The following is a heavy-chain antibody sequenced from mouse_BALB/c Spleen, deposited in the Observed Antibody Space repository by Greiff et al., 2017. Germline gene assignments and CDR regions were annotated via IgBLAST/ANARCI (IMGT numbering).Heavy chain of an antibody. CDR2: ISSGGSYT. D-gene: IGHD2-2*01. CDR3: ARHRGYDGVKAWLAY. V-gene: IGHV5-6*01. CDR1: GFTFSSYG. Sequence: EVQLVESGGDLVKPGGSLKLSCAASGFTFSSYGMSWVRQTPDKRLEWVATISSGGSYTYYPDSVKGRFTISRDNAKNTLYLQMSSLKSEDTAMYYCARHRGYDGVKAWLAYWGQGTLVTVSA. J-gene: IGHJ3*01.